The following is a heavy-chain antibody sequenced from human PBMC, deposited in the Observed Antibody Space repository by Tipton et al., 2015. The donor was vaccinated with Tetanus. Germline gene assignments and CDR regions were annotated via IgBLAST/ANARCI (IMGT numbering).Heavy chain of an antibody. Sequence: QSGAEVKKPGASVKVSCKTSGYTFTSYDINWVRQATGQGLEWMGWMKPNSGSTGYAQKFRGRVTMTRDTSINTAYMELSDLRSEDTAVYYCARVQTATYSFYYYGVDVWGQGTTVTVSS. CDR3: ARVQTATYSFYYYGVDV. J-gene: IGHJ6*02. CDR2: MKPNSGST. CDR1: GYTFTSYD. D-gene: IGHD2-15*01. V-gene: IGHV1-8*01.